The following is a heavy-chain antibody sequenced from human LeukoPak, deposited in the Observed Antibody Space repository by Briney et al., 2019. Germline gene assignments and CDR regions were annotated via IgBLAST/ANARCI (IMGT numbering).Heavy chain of an antibody. D-gene: IGHD3-22*01. Sequence: GGSLRLSCTSSGFTLSNAWVSWVRQAPGKGLEWVSAISGSGGSTYYADSVKGRFTISRDNSKNTLYLQMNSLRAEDTAVYYCAKQEDYDSSGLFDYWGQGTLVTVSS. CDR1: GFTLSNAW. CDR3: AKQEDYDSSGLFDY. V-gene: IGHV3-23*01. J-gene: IGHJ4*02. CDR2: ISGSGGST.